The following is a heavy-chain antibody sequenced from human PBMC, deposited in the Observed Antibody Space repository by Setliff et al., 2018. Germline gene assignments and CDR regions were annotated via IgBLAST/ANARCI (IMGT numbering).Heavy chain of an antibody. CDR2: IWHDGGNK. J-gene: IGHJ4*01. CDR1: GFTFSNYR. D-gene: IGHD6-6*01. CDR3: AKGSSSSRPYYFDY. V-gene: IGHV3-30*02. Sequence: PGGSLRLSCAASGFTFSNYRMHWVRQAPGKGLEWVAVIWHDGGNKYHADSVKGRFTISRDNSKNTLYLQMNSLRPEDTAVYYCAKGSSSSRPYYFDYWGHGTLVTVSS.